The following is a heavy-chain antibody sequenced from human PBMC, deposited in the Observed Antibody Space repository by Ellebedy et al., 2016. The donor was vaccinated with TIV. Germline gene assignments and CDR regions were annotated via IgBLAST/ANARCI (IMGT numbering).Heavy chain of an antibody. J-gene: IGHJ2*01. CDR2: INHRGTT. CDR3: ARSDWQDVDLDRWYFDL. CDR1: GGSFSGYS. Sequence: SQTLSLTCGIYGGSFSGYSWSWIRQSPGTGLEWIGEINHRGTTNYNPSLESRVSLSMDTSENKFSVRLNSVTAADTAVYNCARSDWQDVDLDRWYFDLWGRGTLVTVST. D-gene: IGHD2-21*01. V-gene: IGHV4-34*01.